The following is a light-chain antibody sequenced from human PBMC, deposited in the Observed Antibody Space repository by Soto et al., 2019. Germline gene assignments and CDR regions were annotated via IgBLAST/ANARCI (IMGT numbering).Light chain of an antibody. CDR2: EVN. CDR3: SSYTTIKTVV. CDR1: SSDVGAYNY. V-gene: IGLV2-14*01. Sequence: QSALTQPASVSGSPGQPITISCTGTSSDVGAYNYVSWYQLHPGKAPKLMIYEVNNRPSGVSHRFSGSKSGNTASLTFSGVQPEDEADYHCSSYTTIKTVVFGGGTKLTVL. J-gene: IGLJ2*01.